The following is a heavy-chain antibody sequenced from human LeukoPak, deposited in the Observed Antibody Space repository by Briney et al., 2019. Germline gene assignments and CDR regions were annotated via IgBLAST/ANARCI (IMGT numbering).Heavy chain of an antibody. CDR1: GGTFSSYA. CDR2: IIPIFGTA. Sequence: SVKVSCKASGGTFSSYAISWVRQAPGQGLEWMGGIIPIFGTANYAQKFQGRVTITADKSTSTAYMELSSLRSEDTAVYYCARSSSSVGYYYYMDVWGKGTTVTVSS. CDR3: ARSSSSVGYYYYMDV. V-gene: IGHV1-69*06. J-gene: IGHJ6*03. D-gene: IGHD6-13*01.